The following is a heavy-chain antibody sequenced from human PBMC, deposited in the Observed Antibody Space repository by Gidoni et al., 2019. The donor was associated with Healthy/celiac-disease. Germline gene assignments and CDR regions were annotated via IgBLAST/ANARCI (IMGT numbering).Heavy chain of an antibody. D-gene: IGHD3-3*01. CDR3: ARLEYYDVWSESY. J-gene: IGHJ4*02. Sequence: GGGVVQPGRSLRLSCAASGFTFSSYAMHWVRQAPGKGLEWVAVISYDGSNKYYADSVKGRFTISRDNSKNTLYLQMNSRRAEDTAVYYCARLEYYDVWSESYWGQGTLVTVSS. V-gene: IGHV3-30-3*01. CDR1: GFTFSSYA. CDR2: ISYDGSNK.